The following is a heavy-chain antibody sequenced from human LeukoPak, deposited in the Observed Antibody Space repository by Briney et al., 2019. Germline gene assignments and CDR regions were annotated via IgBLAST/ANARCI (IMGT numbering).Heavy chain of an antibody. J-gene: IGHJ4*02. CDR2: ISSSSYI. Sequence: PGGSLRLSCAASGFTFSSYSMNWVRQAPGKGLEWVSSISSSSYIYYADSVKGRFTISRDNAKNSLYLQMNSLRAEDTAVYYCARDGSAIFGVGHDYWGQGTLVTVSS. CDR1: GFTFSSYS. D-gene: IGHD3-3*01. CDR3: ARDGSAIFGVGHDY. V-gene: IGHV3-21*01.